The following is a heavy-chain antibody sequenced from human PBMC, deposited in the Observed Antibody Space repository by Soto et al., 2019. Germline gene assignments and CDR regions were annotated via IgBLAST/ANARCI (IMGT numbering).Heavy chain of an antibody. Sequence: SETLSLTCTVSGGSISSYYWSWIRQPPGKGLEWIGYIYYRGSTNYNPSLKSRVTISVATSKNQFSLKLSSVTAADTAVYYCARGVTLVRGVIHTPYFDYWGQGALVTVSS. V-gene: IGHV4-59*01. CDR2: IYYRGST. J-gene: IGHJ4*02. D-gene: IGHD3-10*01. CDR1: GGSISSYY. CDR3: ARGVTLVRGVIHTPYFDY.